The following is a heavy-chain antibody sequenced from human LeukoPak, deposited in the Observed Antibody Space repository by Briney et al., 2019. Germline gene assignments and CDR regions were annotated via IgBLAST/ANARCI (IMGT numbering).Heavy chain of an antibody. D-gene: IGHD2-2*01. CDR2: FDPEDGET. CDR1: GYTLTELS. CDR3: ATNQDIVVVPAAAPMDV. J-gene: IGHJ6*04. V-gene: IGHV1-24*01. Sequence: ASVEVSCKVSGYTLTELSMHWVRQAPGKGLEWMGGFDPEDGETIYAQKFQGRVTMTEDTSTDTAYMELSSLRSEDTAVYYCATNQDIVVVPAAAPMDVWGKGTTVTVSS.